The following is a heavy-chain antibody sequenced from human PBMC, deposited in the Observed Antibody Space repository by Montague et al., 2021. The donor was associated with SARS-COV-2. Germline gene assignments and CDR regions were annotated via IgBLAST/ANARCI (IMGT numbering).Heavy chain of an antibody. CDR2: IYTSGST. J-gene: IGHJ6*02. CDR1: GGSISSGSYY. V-gene: IGHV4-61*02. D-gene: IGHD3-22*01. Sequence: TLSLTCTVSGGSISSGSYYWSWIRQPAGKGLEWIGRIYTSGSTNYNPSLKSRVTISVDTSKNQFSLKLSSVTAADTAVYYCARDGGIGDSGSNTWSYYHDGMDVWGQGTTVTVSS. CDR3: ARDGGIGDSGSNTWSYYHDGMDV.